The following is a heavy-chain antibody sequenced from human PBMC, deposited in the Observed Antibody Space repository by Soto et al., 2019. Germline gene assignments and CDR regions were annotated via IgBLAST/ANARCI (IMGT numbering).Heavy chain of an antibody. Sequence: SETLSLTCTVSGGSISSYYWSWIRQPPGKGLEWIGYIYYSGSTNYNPSLKSRVTISVDTSKNQFSLKLSSVTAADTAVYYCARALGDGYSSSWYNYWGQGTLVTVSS. CDR1: GGSISSYY. D-gene: IGHD6-13*01. V-gene: IGHV4-59*01. CDR3: ARALGDGYSSSWYNY. J-gene: IGHJ4*02. CDR2: IYYSGST.